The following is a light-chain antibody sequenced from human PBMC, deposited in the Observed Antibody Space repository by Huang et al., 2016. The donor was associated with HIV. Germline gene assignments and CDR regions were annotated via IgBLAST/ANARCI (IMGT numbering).Light chain of an antibody. CDR1: QSVRSK. V-gene: IGKV3-15*01. Sequence: EIVMTQSPGTLSVSPGERATLSCRASQSVRSKLDWYQQKTGQAPRLLIYDASTRATGVPARFSGSGSGTQFTLSISSLQSEDFAVYYCQQYDNWPPFTFGPGTKVDIK. CDR2: DAS. J-gene: IGKJ3*01. CDR3: QQYDNWPPFT.